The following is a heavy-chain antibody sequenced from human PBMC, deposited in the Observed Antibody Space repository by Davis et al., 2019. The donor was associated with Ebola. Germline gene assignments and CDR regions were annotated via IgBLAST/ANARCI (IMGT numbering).Heavy chain of an antibody. D-gene: IGHD3-9*01. Sequence: GGSLRLSCAASGFTFSSSGMSWVRRAPGEGLEWVSSTRGSGGRADYADSVKGRFTISRDNSKNTLYLQMNSLRAEDTAVYYCAKHWGRYFDWLFYDYWGQGTLVTVSS. CDR3: AKHWGRYFDWLFYDY. V-gene: IGHV3-23*01. CDR2: TRGSGGRA. CDR1: GFTFSSSG. J-gene: IGHJ4*02.